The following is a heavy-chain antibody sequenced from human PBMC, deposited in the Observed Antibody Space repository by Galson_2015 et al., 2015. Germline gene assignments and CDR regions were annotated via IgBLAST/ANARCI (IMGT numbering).Heavy chain of an antibody. V-gene: IGHV3-74*01. CDR1: GFTFGSYW. CDR3: TRDTNGPEV. Sequence: SLRLSCAASGFTFGSYWMNWVRQAPGKGLVWVARINRDGSTTGRADSVKGRFIISRDNAENTLYLQMDSLRAEDTAVYYCTRDTNGPEVWGQGTLVTVSS. D-gene: IGHD2-8*01. J-gene: IGHJ4*02. CDR2: INRDGSTT.